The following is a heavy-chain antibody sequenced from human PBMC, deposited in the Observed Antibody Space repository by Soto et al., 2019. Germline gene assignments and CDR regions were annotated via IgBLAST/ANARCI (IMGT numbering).Heavy chain of an antibody. V-gene: IGHV3-48*01. CDR2: ISSSSSTI. Sequence: PGGSLRLSCTASGFTFSSYSMNWVRQAPGKGLEWVSYISSSSSTIYYADSVKGRFTISRDNAKNSLYLQMNSLRAEDTAVYYCARFLEHYDILTGYYNEDYWGQGTLVTVSS. CDR1: GFTFSSYS. CDR3: ARFLEHYDILTGYYNEDY. J-gene: IGHJ4*02. D-gene: IGHD3-9*01.